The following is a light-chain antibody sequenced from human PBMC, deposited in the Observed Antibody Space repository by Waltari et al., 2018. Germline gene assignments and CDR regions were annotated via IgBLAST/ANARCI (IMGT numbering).Light chain of an antibody. J-gene: IGKJ4*01. Sequence: DIQMTQSPSTLSASVGDRVTITYRASQSILTWLAWYQQKPGKAPRLLMYKASSLKSGGPSRFSGSGSGTEFTLTMSSLEPDDFATYYCQQYNTYSPGPTFGGGTKVEIK. CDR2: KAS. CDR1: QSILTW. CDR3: QQYNTYSPGPT. V-gene: IGKV1-5*03.